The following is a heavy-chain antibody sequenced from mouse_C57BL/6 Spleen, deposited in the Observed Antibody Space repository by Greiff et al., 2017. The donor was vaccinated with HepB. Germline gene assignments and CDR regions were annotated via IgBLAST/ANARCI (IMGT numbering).Heavy chain of an antibody. J-gene: IGHJ3*01. CDR2: IDPSDSET. V-gene: IGHV1-52*01. D-gene: IGHD2-5*01. CDR3: SRMVSNSSWFAY. CDR1: GYTFTSYW. Sequence: QVQLQQSGAELVRPGSSVKLSCKASGYTFTSYWMHWVKQRPIQGLEWIGNIDPSDSETNYNQKFKDKATLTVDKSSSTAYMQLSSLTSEDSAVYDCSRMVSNSSWFAYWGQGTLVTVSA.